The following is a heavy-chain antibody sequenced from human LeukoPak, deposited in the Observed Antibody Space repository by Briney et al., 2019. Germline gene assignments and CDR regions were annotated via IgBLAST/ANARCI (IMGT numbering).Heavy chain of an antibody. CDR1: GGSISSYY. D-gene: IGHD3/OR15-3a*01. CDR3: ASFDFWIGYFDP. V-gene: IGHV4-59*01. J-gene: IGHJ5*02. Sequence: SETLSLTCTVSGGSISSYYWSWIRQPPGKGLEWIGYIYYSGSTNYNPSLKSRVPISVDTSKNQFSLKLSSVTAADTAVYYCASFDFWIGYFDPWCQGTLVTVCS. CDR2: IYYSGST.